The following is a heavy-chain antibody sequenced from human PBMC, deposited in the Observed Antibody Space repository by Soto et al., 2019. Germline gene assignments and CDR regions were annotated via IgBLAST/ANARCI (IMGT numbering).Heavy chain of an antibody. CDR2: IKQDGSEN. Sequence: GGSVTLCCAASGLTYSRYWMSWVRQAPGKGLECVANIKQDGSENYYVDSVKSRFTISIDNAKNSLYLQRNSLRAEDTAVYYCAGGTDSKGGVCYHVWSKGTTVTVYS. CDR3: AGGTDSKGGVCYHV. V-gene: IGHV3-7*04. D-gene: IGHD2-8*01. J-gene: IGHJ6*04. CDR1: GLTYSRYW.